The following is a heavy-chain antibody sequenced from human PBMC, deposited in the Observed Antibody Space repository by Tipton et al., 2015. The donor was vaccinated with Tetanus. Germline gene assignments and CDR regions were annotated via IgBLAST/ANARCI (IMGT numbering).Heavy chain of an antibody. Sequence: TLSLTCSVSGVSIKGGGFYWTWIRQPPGKGLEWIGYIYSPGTTSYAPSLRGRATISFDSVKNHFSLSLSSVTAADTAMYYCARDGGNYLYYGMNVWGQGAAVTVSS. CDR1: GVSIKGGGFY. CDR3: ARDGGNYLYYGMNV. V-gene: IGHV4-31*03. CDR2: IYSPGTT. D-gene: IGHD5-24*01. J-gene: IGHJ6*02.